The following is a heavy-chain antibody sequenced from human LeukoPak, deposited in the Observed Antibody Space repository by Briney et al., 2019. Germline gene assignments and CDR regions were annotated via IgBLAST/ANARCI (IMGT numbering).Heavy chain of an antibody. Sequence: GGSLRLSCEASGFTFSNYWMSWVRQTPGKGLEWVANIKEDGSEKNYVDSVKGRFTLSRDNAKNSLYLQMNSLRAEDTAVYYCARDNRITIFGVAEYYYGMDVWGQGTTVTVSS. CDR1: GFTFSNYW. CDR2: IKEDGSEK. V-gene: IGHV3-7*01. CDR3: ARDNRITIFGVAEYYYGMDV. D-gene: IGHD3-3*01. J-gene: IGHJ6*02.